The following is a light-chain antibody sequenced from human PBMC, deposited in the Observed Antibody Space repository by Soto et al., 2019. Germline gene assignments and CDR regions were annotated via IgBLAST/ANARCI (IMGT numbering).Light chain of an antibody. CDR1: SSNIGSNY. CDR3: SSHSSSSAYYV. J-gene: IGLJ1*01. Sequence: QSVLTQPPSASGTPGQRVTISCSGSSSNIGSNYVYWYHQLPGTAPKLVIYRNNQRPSGVPDRISGSKSVNTASLTISGLQAEDEADYFCSSHSSSSAYYVFGTGTKLTVL. V-gene: IGLV1-47*01. CDR2: RNN.